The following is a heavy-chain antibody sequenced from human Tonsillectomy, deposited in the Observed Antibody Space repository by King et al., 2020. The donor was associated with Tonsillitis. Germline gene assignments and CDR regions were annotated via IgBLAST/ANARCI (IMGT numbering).Heavy chain of an antibody. CDR2: MNPNSGNT. V-gene: IGHV1-8*02. CDR1: GYTFTSYD. D-gene: IGHD4-23*01. Sequence: VQLVESGAEVKKPGASVKVSCKASGYTFTSYDINWVRQATGQGLEWMGWMNPNSGNTGYAQKFQGRVTMTRNTSISTAYMELSSLRSEDTAVYYCARETRRRYGGSTPLDYDYGMDVWGQGTTVTVSS. CDR3: ARETRRRYGGSTPLDYDYGMDV. J-gene: IGHJ6*02.